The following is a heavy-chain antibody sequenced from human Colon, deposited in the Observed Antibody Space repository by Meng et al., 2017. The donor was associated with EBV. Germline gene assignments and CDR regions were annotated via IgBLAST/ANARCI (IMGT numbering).Heavy chain of an antibody. V-gene: IGHV4-31*03. CDR2: IYYSGST. CDR1: GGSISSGGFY. Sequence: QVQLQESGPGLVKPSQXLSLTCPVSGGSISSGGFYWSWLRQHPGKGLEWIGYIYYSGSTYYNPSLRSRVAISIDTSKNQFSLKLTSVTAADTAVYFCARTNYGDYNWFDPWGQGTLVTVSS. D-gene: IGHD4-17*01. J-gene: IGHJ5*02. CDR3: ARTNYGDYNWFDP.